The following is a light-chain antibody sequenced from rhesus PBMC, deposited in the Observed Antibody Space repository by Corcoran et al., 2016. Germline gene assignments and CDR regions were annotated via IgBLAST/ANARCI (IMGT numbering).Light chain of an antibody. J-gene: IGKJ2*01. V-gene: IGKV3-10*01. Sequence: QVILTQSPATLSLSPGERATLSCRASQSVSSYLAWYQQKPGQAPRLLLYGASSRATGIPDRFSGSGSGTDVTLTISSLEREDVGVYHCYQHSSGYSFGQGTKVEIK. CDR1: QSVSSY. CDR2: GAS. CDR3: YQHSSGYS.